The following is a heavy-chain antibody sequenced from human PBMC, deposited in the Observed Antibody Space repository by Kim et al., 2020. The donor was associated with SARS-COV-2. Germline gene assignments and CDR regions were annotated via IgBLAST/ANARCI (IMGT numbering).Heavy chain of an antibody. Sequence: SVKVSCKTSGGSISSYAITWLRQAPGQGLEWMGSIIPIVGTPNYAQKFQDRVTITADISARTVYMDLSSLTSEDTAVYYCAADLRVGATAIFYFDCWGQGSLITVSS. J-gene: IGHJ4*02. D-gene: IGHD1-1*01. CDR1: GGSISSYA. CDR3: AADLRVGATAIFYFDC. V-gene: IGHV1-69*04. CDR2: IIPIVGTP.